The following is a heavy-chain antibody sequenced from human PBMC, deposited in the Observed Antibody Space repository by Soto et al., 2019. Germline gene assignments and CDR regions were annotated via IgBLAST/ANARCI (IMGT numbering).Heavy chain of an antibody. D-gene: IGHD6-6*01. CDR2: ISSSSSYI. V-gene: IGHV3-21*01. CDR1: GLSVCRYS. J-gene: IGHJ4*02. Sequence: GSMGLGCAACGLSVCRYSMNGVCQAQGKGLEWVSSISSSSSYIYYADSVKGRFTISRDNAKNSLYLQMNSLRAEDTAVYYCARDLYSSSARYFDYWGQGTLVTVSS. CDR3: ARDLYSSSARYFDY.